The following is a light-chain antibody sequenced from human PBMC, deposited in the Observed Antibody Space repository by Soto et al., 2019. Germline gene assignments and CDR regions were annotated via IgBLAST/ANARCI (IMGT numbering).Light chain of an antibody. CDR3: ATWDCGLSAVV. CDR1: TSNIGNNY. CDR2: DTD. V-gene: IGLV1-51*01. Sequence: QSVLTQPPSVSAAPGQKVAISCSGSTSNIGNNYVSWYQQLPEKAPKLLIYDTDKRPSGIPDRFSASKSGTSATLGITGLQTGDEAEYYCATWDCGLSAVVFGGGTKLTVL. J-gene: IGLJ3*02.